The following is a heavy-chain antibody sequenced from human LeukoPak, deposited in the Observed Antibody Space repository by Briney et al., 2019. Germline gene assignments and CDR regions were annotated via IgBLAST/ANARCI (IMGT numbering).Heavy chain of an antibody. CDR2: IYTSGST. CDR1: GNSFGDYY. Sequence: SETLSLTCTASGNSFGDYYWSWIRQPAGKGLEWIGRIYTSGSTTYNPSLKSRVTMSVDTSKGQFSLNLMSVTAADTAVYYCTRDTGTTGEVKFDPWGQGTLVTVSS. D-gene: IGHD4-17*01. J-gene: IGHJ5*02. CDR3: TRDTGTTGEVKFDP. V-gene: IGHV4-4*07.